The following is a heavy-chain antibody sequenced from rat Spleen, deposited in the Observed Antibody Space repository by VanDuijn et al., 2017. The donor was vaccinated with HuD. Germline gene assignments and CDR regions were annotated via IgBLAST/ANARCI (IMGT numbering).Heavy chain of an antibody. CDR3: ASPLPSPFDY. D-gene: IGHD1-4*01. J-gene: IGHJ2*01. CDR2: ISYDGSST. Sequence: EVQLVESGGGLVQPGRSLKLSCAASGFTFSNYGMAWVRQAPTKGLEWVATISYDGSSTYYRDSVKGRFTISRDNAKSTLYLQMDSLRSEDTATYYCASPLPSPFDYWGQGVMVTVSS. CDR1: GFTFSNYG. V-gene: IGHV5-29*01.